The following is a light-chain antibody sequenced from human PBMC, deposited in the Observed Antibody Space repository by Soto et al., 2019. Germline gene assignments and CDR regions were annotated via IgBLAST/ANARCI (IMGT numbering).Light chain of an antibody. V-gene: IGKV3-11*01. Sequence: EIVLTQSPVTLSLSPGERATLSCRASQSVSSYLAWYQQKPGQAPRLLIYDASNRATGIPARFSGSGSGTDFTLNIDNLEPEDFAVYYCQQRSNWPPITCGQGTRLEIK. J-gene: IGKJ5*01. CDR1: QSVSSY. CDR3: QQRSNWPPIT. CDR2: DAS.